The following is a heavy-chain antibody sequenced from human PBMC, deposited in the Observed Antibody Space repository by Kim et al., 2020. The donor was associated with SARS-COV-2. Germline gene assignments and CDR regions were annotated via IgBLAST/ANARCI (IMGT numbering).Heavy chain of an antibody. J-gene: IGHJ6*02. V-gene: IGHV3-30*04. Sequence: GGSLRLSCAASGFTFSSYAMHWVRQAPGKGLEWVAVISYDGSNKYYADSVKGRFTISRDNSKNTLYLQMNSLRAEDTAVYYCARGSGPPEVSGLLWLGEVYSSGMDVWGQGTTVTVSS. CDR1: GFTFSSYA. CDR3: ARGSGPPEVSGLLWLGEVYSSGMDV. D-gene: IGHD3-10*01. CDR2: ISYDGSNK.